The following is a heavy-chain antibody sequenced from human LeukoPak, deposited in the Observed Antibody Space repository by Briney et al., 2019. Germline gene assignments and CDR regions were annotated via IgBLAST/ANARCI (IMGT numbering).Heavy chain of an antibody. Sequence: PGGSLRLSCAASGFTFRSYWMHWVRQAPGKGLVWVSRINSDGSTTSYADSVKGRFTILRDNAKITLYLQMNSLRVEDTAMYYCARDLDYYMDVWGKGTTVTVSS. D-gene: IGHD3-16*01. CDR3: ARDLDYYMDV. CDR2: INSDGSTT. CDR1: GFTFRSYW. V-gene: IGHV3-74*01. J-gene: IGHJ6*03.